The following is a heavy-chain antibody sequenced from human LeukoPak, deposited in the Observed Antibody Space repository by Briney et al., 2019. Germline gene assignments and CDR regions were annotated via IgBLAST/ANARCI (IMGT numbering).Heavy chain of an antibody. CDR3: ASHPTYYYYYYMDV. J-gene: IGHJ6*03. V-gene: IGHV3-21*01. Sequence: GGSLRLSCAASGFTFSSYSMNWVRQAPGKGLEWVSSISSSSSYIYYAGSVKGRFTISRDNAKNSLYLQMNSLRAEDTAVYYCASHPTYYYYYYMDVWGKGTTVTVSS. D-gene: IGHD4-11*01. CDR1: GFTFSSYS. CDR2: ISSSSSYI.